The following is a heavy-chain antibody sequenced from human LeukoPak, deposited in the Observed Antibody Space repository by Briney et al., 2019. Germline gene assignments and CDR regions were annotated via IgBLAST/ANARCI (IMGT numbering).Heavy chain of an antibody. Sequence: GGSLRLSCAASGSTFSSYSMNWVRQAPGKGLEWVSSISSSSSYIYYADSVKGRFTISRDNAKNSLYLQMNSLRAEDTAVYYCARDRTITMVRGVIIKAFDYWGQGTLVTVSS. CDR2: ISSSSSYI. CDR3: ARDRTITMVRGVIIKAFDY. CDR1: GSTFSSYS. V-gene: IGHV3-21*01. J-gene: IGHJ4*02. D-gene: IGHD3-10*01.